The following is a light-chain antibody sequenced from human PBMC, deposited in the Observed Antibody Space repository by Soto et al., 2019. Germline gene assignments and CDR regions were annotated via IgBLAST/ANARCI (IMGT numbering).Light chain of an antibody. CDR3: PQYGNFPYT. Sequence: ELVLTQSPGTLPLSPGERATLSCRASQSVPSDWLAWYRHKPGQAPRLIIYGASSRETGVPDRVSGSGAGTECTRTINRLEPEDVAVDYCPQYGNFPYTFGQGTRLEIK. V-gene: IGKV3-20*01. CDR1: QSVPSDW. CDR2: GAS. J-gene: IGKJ2*01.